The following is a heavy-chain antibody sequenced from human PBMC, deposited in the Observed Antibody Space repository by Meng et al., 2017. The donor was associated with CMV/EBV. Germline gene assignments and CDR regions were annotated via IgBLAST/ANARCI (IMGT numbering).Heavy chain of an antibody. CDR1: GFTFSSYE. D-gene: IGHD2-2*01. V-gene: IGHV3-21*01. CDR3: ARGKLDPHCSSTSCYDYYYGMDV. CDR2: ISSSSSYI. Sequence: GESLKISCAASGFTFSSYEMNWVRQAPGKGLEWVSSISSSSSYIYYADSVKGRFTISRDNAKNSLYLQMNSLRAEDTAVYYCARGKLDPHCSSTSCYDYYYGMDVWGQGTTVTVSS. J-gene: IGHJ6*02.